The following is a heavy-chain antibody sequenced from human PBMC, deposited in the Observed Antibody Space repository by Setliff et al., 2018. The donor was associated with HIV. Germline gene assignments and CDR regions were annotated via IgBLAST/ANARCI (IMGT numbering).Heavy chain of an antibody. V-gene: IGHV3-48*01. D-gene: IGHD3-9*01. CDR2: ISSSSSTL. J-gene: IGHJ6*03. CDR3: VRTYYDILTGYGGFYYMDV. Sequence: PGGSLRLSCAASGFTFSSYWMSWVRQAPGKGLEWISYISSSSSTLYYADSVKGRFTISRDNAKNSLYLQMNSLRAEDTAVYYCVRTYYDILTGYGGFYYMDVWGKGTTVTVSS. CDR1: GFTFSSYW.